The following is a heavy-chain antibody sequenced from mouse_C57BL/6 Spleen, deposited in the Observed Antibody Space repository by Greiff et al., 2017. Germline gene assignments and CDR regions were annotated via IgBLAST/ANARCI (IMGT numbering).Heavy chain of an antibody. CDR2: ISSGGDYI. Sequence: EVMLVESGEGLVKPGGSLKLSCAASGFTFSSYAMSWVRQTPEKRLEWVAYISSGGDYIYSADTVKGRFTISRDNARNTLYLQMSSLKSEDTAMXDCTREAYDSNPAWFAYWGQGTLVTVSA. CDR1: GFTFSSYA. CDR3: TREAYDSNPAWFAY. V-gene: IGHV5-9-1*02. D-gene: IGHD2-5*01. J-gene: IGHJ3*01.